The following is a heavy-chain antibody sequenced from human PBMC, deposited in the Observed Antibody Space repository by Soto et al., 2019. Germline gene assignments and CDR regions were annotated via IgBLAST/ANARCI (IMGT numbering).Heavy chain of an antibody. CDR1: GGTFSSYA. D-gene: IGHD7-27*01. CDR3: ARGMATIANWGSGWFDP. V-gene: IGHV1-69*06. CDR2: IIPIFGTA. J-gene: IGHJ5*02. Sequence: ASVKVSCKASGGTFSSYAISWVRQAPGQGLEWMGGIIPIFGTANYAQKFQGRVTITADKSTSTAYMELSSLRSEDTAVYYCARGMATIANWGSGWFDPWGQGTLVTVS.